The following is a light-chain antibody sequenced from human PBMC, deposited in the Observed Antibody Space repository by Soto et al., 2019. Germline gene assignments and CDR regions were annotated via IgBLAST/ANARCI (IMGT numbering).Light chain of an antibody. V-gene: IGKV3-20*01. Sequence: EKELTQSPGTLSLSPGERATLSCRASQSVSSSYLAWYQQKPGQAPRLLIYGASSRATGIPGRFSGSGSGTDFTLTISRLEPEDFAVYYCQKYVGSPYTFGQGTKLEIK. J-gene: IGKJ2*01. CDR2: GAS. CDR3: QKYVGSPYT. CDR1: QSVSSSY.